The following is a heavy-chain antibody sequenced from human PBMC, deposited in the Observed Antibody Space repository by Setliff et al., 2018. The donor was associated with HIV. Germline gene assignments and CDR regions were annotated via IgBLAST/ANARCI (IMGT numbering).Heavy chain of an antibody. Sequence: GASVKVSCKASGYTFSNYGISWVRQAPGQGLEWMGWISPYNGNTNYVQKLQGRVTITTDTSTSTAYMELSSLRSEDTAVYYCARAGRYYYDSSGYYGTKYDAFDIWGQGTMVTVSS. CDR1: GYTFSNYG. CDR2: ISPYNGNT. D-gene: IGHD3-22*01. CDR3: ARAGRYYYDSSGYYGTKYDAFDI. V-gene: IGHV1-18*01. J-gene: IGHJ3*02.